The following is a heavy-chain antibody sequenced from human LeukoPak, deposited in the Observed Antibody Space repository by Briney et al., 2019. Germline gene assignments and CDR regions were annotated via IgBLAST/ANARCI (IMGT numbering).Heavy chain of an antibody. D-gene: IGHD5-12*01. CDR1: GYTFTAYY. Sequence: ASVKVSCKASGYTFTAYYIHWVRQAPGQGLEWMGWINPNSGGTNYAQRFQGRVTMTRDTSITTAYMELSRLRSDDTAVYYCARGLIVATIMSALNYWGQGTLVTVSS. V-gene: IGHV1-2*02. CDR3: ARGLIVATIMSALNY. J-gene: IGHJ4*02. CDR2: INPNSGGT.